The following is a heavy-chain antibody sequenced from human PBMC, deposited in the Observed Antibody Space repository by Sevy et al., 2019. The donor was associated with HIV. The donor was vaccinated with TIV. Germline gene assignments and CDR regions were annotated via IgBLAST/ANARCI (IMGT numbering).Heavy chain of an antibody. J-gene: IGHJ4*02. CDR2: ISSSSSYI. CDR3: ARADSSYLPTDY. V-gene: IGHV3-21*01. Sequence: GSLRLSCAASGFTFSSYSMNWVRQAPGKGLEWVSSISSSSSYIYYADSVKGRFTISRDNAKNSLYLQMNSLRAEDTAVYYCARADSSYLPTDYWGQGTLVTVSS. D-gene: IGHD1-26*01. CDR1: GFTFSSYS.